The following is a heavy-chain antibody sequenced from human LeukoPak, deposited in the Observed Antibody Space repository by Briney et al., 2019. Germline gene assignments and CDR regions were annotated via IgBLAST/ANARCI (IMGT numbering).Heavy chain of an antibody. J-gene: IGHJ5*02. CDR3: ARPPGIAAAWFDP. Sequence: SETLSLTCTVSGYSISTGYYWDWIRQPPGKGLEWIGTFYHGGSTYYNPSLKSRVTISVDTSKDQLSLKLTSVTAADTAVYYCARPPGIAAAWFDPWGQGTLVTVSS. CDR2: FYHGGST. CDR1: GYSISTGYY. V-gene: IGHV4-38-2*02. D-gene: IGHD6-13*01.